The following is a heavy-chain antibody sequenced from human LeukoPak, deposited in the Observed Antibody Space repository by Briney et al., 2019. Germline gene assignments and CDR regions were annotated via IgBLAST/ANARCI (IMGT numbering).Heavy chain of an antibody. CDR1: RFAFSRYG. V-gene: IGHV3-30*02. J-gene: IGHJ4*02. CDR3: AKDRDFDY. Sequence: GGSVRLSCAAGRFAFSRYGVHWVRQAPGKGLEWVAFIRYDGSNKYYADSVEGRFTISRDNSKNTLYLQMNSLRAEDTAVYYCAKDRDFDYWGQGTLVTVSS. CDR2: IRYDGSNK.